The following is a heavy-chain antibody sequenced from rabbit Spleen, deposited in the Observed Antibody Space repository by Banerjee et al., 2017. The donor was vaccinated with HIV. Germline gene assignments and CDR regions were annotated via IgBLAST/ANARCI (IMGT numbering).Heavy chain of an antibody. CDR2: IYAGSSGST. Sequence: QSLEESGGDLVKPGASLTLTCTASGFSFGSSYYMCWVRQAPGKGLEWIACIYAGSSGSTYYASWAKGRFTISKTSSTTVTLQMTSLTAADTATYFCARNYVNAFDPWGPGTLVTVS. CDR1: GFSFGSSYY. D-gene: IGHD1-1*01. J-gene: IGHJ2*01. V-gene: IGHV1S40*01. CDR3: ARNYVNAFDP.